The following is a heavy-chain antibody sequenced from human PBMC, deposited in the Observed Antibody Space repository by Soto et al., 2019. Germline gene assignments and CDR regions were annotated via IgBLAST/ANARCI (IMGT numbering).Heavy chain of an antibody. CDR3: ARGSSIAGLYYGMDV. Sequence: QVQLQESGPGLVKPSQTLSLTCTVSGGSISSGGYYWTWIRQHPGKGLEWIGYNSYSGITYYNPSIKSRVTISLVTSKNQFSLKLSSVTAADTAVYYGARGSSIAGLYYGMDVWGQGTTVTVSS. D-gene: IGHD6-6*01. J-gene: IGHJ6*02. V-gene: IGHV4-31*03. CDR1: GGSISSGGYY. CDR2: NSYSGIT.